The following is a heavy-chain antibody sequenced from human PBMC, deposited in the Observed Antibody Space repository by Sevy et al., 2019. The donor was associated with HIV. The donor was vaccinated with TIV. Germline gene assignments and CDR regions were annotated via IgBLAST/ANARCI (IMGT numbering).Heavy chain of an antibody. Sequence: ALVKVSCKASGGTFSSFALSWVRQAPGQGLEWMGGIIPLFGTAKYAQKFQGRVTITADESTSTTYMELSSLRSDDTAVYYCARGGSLRGYCSGGTCYLFDSWGQGTLVTVSS. CDR3: ARGGSLRGYCSGGTCYLFDS. D-gene: IGHD2-15*01. CDR2: IIPLFGTA. J-gene: IGHJ4*02. CDR1: GGTFSSFA. V-gene: IGHV1-69*13.